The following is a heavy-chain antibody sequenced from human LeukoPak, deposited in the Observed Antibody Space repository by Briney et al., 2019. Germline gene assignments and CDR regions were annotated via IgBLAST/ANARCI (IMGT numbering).Heavy chain of an antibody. J-gene: IGHJ5*02. CDR1: GFTFSNYG. Sequence: GGSLRLSCAASGFTFSNYGMHWVRQAPGKGLEWVAVIWYDGSNKYYAGSVKGRFTISRDNSMNTLYLQMDSLGAEDTAVYYCAKDLGLTSSRYLDHWGQGTLVTVSS. D-gene: IGHD1-26*01. CDR2: IWYDGSNK. CDR3: AKDLGLTSSRYLDH. V-gene: IGHV3-33*06.